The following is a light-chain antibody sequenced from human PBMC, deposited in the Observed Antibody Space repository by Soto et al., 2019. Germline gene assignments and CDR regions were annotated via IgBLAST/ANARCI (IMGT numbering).Light chain of an antibody. Sequence: DIQMTQSPSSLSASVGDRVTITCRASQSISSYLNWYQQKPGKAPKLLIYAASSLQSGVPSRFSGSGSGTDFTLTISSLQPEDFETYYCQQSYSTWCTFGQGTKVDIK. CDR3: QQSYSTWCT. V-gene: IGKV1-39*01. CDR2: AAS. CDR1: QSISSY. J-gene: IGKJ2*02.